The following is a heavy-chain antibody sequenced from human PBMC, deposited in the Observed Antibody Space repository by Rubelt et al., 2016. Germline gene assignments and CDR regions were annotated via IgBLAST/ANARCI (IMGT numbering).Heavy chain of an antibody. J-gene: IGHJ3*02. Sequence: GEGLGWVAVISYDGSNKYYADSVKGRFTISRDNSKNTLYLQMNSLRAEDTAVYYCAREREVAFDIWGQGTMVTVSS. CDR2: ISYDGSNK. CDR3: AREREVAFDI. V-gene: IGHV3-30*04. D-gene: IGHD1-26*01.